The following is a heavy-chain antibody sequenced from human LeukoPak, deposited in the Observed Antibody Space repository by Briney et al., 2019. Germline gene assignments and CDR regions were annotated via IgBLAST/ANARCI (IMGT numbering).Heavy chain of an antibody. Sequence: SETLSLTCTVSGGSISSSSYYWGWIRQPPGKGLEWIGGIYYSGSTYYNPSLKSRVTISVDTSKNQFSLKLSSVTAADTAVYYCARLGSSGYYGNWFDPWGQGTLVTVSS. CDR3: ARLGSSGYYGNWFDP. CDR1: GGSISSSSYY. CDR2: IYYSGST. V-gene: IGHV4-39*01. J-gene: IGHJ5*02. D-gene: IGHD3-22*01.